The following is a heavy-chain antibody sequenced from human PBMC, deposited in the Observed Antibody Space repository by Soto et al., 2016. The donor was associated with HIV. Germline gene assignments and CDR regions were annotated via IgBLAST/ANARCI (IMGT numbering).Heavy chain of an antibody. CDR2: IYSGGST. J-gene: IGHJ6*02. V-gene: IGHV3-53*01. CDR1: GFTISFNY. CDR3: ARGPYSSSWYGMDV. Sequence: EVQLVESGGGVVQPGRSLRLSCAASGFTISFNYMSWVRQAPGKGLEWVSVIYSGGSTYYADSVKGRFTISRDNSKNTLYLQMNSLRAEDTAVYYCARGPYSSSWYGMDVWGQGTTVTVSS. D-gene: IGHD6-13*01.